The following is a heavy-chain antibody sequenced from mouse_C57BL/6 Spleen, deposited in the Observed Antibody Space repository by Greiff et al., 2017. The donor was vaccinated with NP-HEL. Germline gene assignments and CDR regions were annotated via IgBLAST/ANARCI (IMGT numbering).Heavy chain of an antibody. V-gene: IGHV1-76*01. J-gene: IGHJ2*01. CDR3: ARRDYYDYFDY. D-gene: IGHD2-4*01. CDR1: GYTFTDYY. Sequence: VQLVESGAELVRPGASVKLSCKASGYTFTDYYINWVKQRPGQGLEWIARIYPGSGNTYYNEKFKGKATLTAEKSSSTAYMQLSSLTSEDSAVYFCARRDYYDYFDYWGQGTTLTVSS. CDR2: IYPGSGNT.